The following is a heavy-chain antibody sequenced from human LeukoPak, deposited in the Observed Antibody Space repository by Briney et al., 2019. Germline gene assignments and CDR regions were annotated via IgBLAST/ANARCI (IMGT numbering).Heavy chain of an antibody. V-gene: IGHV3-23*01. D-gene: IGHD3-10*01. Sequence: GGSLRLSCTASGFTFSSYAMSWVRRAPGKGLRWVSAIGGSGGSTYYADSVKGRFTISRDNSKNTLYLQMNSLRAEDTAVYYCAKGAEEAGSYYGDAFDIWGQGTMVTVSS. CDR3: AKGAEEAGSYYGDAFDI. CDR2: IGGSGGST. J-gene: IGHJ3*02. CDR1: GFTFSSYA.